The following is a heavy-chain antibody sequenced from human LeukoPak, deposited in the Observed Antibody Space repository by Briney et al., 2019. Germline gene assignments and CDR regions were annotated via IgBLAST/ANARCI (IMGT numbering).Heavy chain of an antibody. CDR1: GGSITNYY. CDR2: IYYSGST. Sequence: SETLSLTCTVSGGSITNYYWSWIRQPPGKGLEWIGYIYYSGSTNYNPSLKSRVTISVDTSKNQFSLKLSSVTAADTAVYYCARDNSPGDYWGQGTLVTVSS. J-gene: IGHJ4*02. D-gene: IGHD4-23*01. CDR3: ARDNSPGDY. V-gene: IGHV4-59*01.